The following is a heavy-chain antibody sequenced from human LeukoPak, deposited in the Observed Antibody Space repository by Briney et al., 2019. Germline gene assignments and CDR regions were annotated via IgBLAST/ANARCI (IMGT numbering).Heavy chain of an antibody. CDR3: AKHTWGSTASFDY. D-gene: IGHD1-26*01. CDR2: IYSGGST. V-gene: IGHV3-53*01. CDR1: GFTVSSNY. J-gene: IGHJ4*02. Sequence: GGSLRLSCAASGFTVSSNYMSWVRQAPGKGLEWVSVIYSGGSTYYADSVKGRFTISRDNSKSTLHLQMNSLRAEDTAVYYCAKHTWGSTASFDYWGQGTLVTVSS.